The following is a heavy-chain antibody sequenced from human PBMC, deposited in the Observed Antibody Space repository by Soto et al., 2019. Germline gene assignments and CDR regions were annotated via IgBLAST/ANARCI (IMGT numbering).Heavy chain of an antibody. D-gene: IGHD2-2*01. CDR3: AKDKNPQDIVVVPAAIPDDFDI. CDR1: GFTFSSYA. J-gene: IGHJ3*02. CDR2: ISGSGGST. Sequence: GGSLRLTCAASGFTFSSYAMSWVRQAPGKGLEWVSAISGSGGSTYYADSAKGRFTISRDNSKNTLYLQMNSLRAEYTAVYYCAKDKNPQDIVVVPAAIPDDFDIWGQGTMVTVSS. V-gene: IGHV3-23*01.